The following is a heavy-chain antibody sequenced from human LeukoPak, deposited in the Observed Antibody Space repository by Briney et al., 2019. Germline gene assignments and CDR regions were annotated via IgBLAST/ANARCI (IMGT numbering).Heavy chain of an antibody. CDR3: AREEGGSSYDY. D-gene: IGHD6-6*01. CDR1: GGSFSGYY. J-gene: IGHJ4*02. CDR2: INHSGST. V-gene: IGHV4-34*01. Sequence: SETLSLTCAVYGGSFSGYYWSWIRQPPGKGLEWIGEINHSGSTNYNPSLKSRVTISVDTSKNQFSLKLSSVTAADTAVYYCAREEGGSSYDYWGQGTLVTVSS.